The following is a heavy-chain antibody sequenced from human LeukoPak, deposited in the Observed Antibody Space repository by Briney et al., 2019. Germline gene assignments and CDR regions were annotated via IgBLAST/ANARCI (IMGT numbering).Heavy chain of an antibody. J-gene: IGHJ5*02. Sequence: SVKVSCKASGGTFSSYAISWVRQAPGQGLEWMGGIIPIFGTANYAQKFQGRVTITADESMSTAYMELSSLRSEDTAVYYCAKSGYSSGWYEFNWFDPWGQGTLVTVSS. V-gene: IGHV1-69*13. CDR2: IIPIFGTA. CDR1: GGTFSSYA. D-gene: IGHD6-19*01. CDR3: AKSGYSSGWYEFNWFDP.